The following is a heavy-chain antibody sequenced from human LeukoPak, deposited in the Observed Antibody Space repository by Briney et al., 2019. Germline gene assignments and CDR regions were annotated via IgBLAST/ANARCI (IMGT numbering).Heavy chain of an antibody. D-gene: IGHD6-19*01. V-gene: IGHV3-74*01. CDR2: INTDGSST. Sequence: GGSLRLSCAASGVTFSSYWMHWVRQAPGEGLVWVSRINTDGSSTSYADSVKGRFTTSRDNAKNTLYLQMNSLRAEDTAVYYCATAVAGTGIDYWGLGTLVTVSS. CDR1: GVTFSSYW. CDR3: ATAVAGTGIDY. J-gene: IGHJ4*02.